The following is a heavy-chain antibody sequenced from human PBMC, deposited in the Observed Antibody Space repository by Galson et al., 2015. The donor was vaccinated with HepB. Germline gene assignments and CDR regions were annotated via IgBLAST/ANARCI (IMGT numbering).Heavy chain of an antibody. CDR1: GFTFSSYS. CDR3: ARGGYCSSTSCPRVRYMDV. J-gene: IGHJ6*03. CDR2: ISSSSSYI. Sequence: SLRLSCAASGFTFSSYSMHWVRQAPGKGLEWVSSISSSSSYIYYADSVKGRFTISRDNAKNSLYLQMNSLRAEDTAVYYCARGGYCSSTSCPRVRYMDVWGKGTTVTVSS. D-gene: IGHD2-2*01. V-gene: IGHV3-21*01.